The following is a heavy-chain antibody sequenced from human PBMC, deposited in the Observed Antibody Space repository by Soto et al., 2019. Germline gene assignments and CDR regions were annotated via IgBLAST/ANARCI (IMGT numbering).Heavy chain of an antibody. J-gene: IGHJ3*01. CDR1: GGIFINYT. CDR2: IIPILDIA. V-gene: IGHV1-69*08. D-gene: IGHD4-17*01. CDR3: ARDPDYGDYVGGFDL. Sequence: QVQLVQSGAEMKKPGSSVKVSCKASGGIFINYTIAWVRQAPGQGLEWMGRIIPILDIANYAQKFQGRLTITTDKSTSTAYMELSSLRSEDTAMYYCARDPDYGDYVGGFDLWGQGTMVTVSS.